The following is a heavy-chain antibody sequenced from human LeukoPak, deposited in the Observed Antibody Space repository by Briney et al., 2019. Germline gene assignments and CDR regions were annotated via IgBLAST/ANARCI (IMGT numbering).Heavy chain of an antibody. V-gene: IGHV4-39*01. CDR3: ARLCQVTTCAKFEY. CDR2: VHYSGST. D-gene: IGHD2-21*02. J-gene: IGHJ4*02. CDR1: GHSLSRGLYY. Sequence: LETLSLTCTVWGHSLSRGLYYWGWIRQPPGKRLTWIGGVHYSGSTLYSASFENRVAMPVDRSKNQFSLKLNSVTAADTATDYCARLCQVTTCAKFEYWGQGILVTVAS.